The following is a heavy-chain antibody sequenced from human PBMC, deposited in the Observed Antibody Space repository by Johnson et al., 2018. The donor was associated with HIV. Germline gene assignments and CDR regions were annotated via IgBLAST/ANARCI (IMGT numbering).Heavy chain of an antibody. Sequence: VQLVESGGGLTQPGGSLRLSCAASGITVNTNYMSWVRRAPGKGLEWVSYISSSGTTVYYADSVKGRFSISRDNAKHSLYLQMNSLRAEDTAVYYCARDRGYWDGLDIWGQGTMVTVSS. CDR2: ISSSGTTV. V-gene: IGHV3-11*04. CDR3: ARDRGYWDGLDI. CDR1: GITVNTNY. J-gene: IGHJ3*02. D-gene: IGHD3-22*01.